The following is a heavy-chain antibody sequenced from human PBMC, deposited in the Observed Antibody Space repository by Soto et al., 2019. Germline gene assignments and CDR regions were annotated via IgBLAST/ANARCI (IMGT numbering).Heavy chain of an antibody. CDR3: SIGSQWLVHGLFYY. J-gene: IGHJ4*02. CDR1: GFTFSSYA. Sequence: GGSLRLSCAASGFTFSSYAMSWVRQAPGKGLEWVSAISGSGGSTYYADSVKGRFTISRDNSKNTLYLQMNSLRAEDTAVYYCSIGSQWLVHGLFYYWGQGSLVTVSS. D-gene: IGHD6-19*01. CDR2: ISGSGGST. V-gene: IGHV3-23*01.